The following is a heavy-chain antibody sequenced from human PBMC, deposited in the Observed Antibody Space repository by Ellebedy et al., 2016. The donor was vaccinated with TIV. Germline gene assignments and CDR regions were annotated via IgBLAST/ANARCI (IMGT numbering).Heavy chain of an antibody. CDR2: ISSTSKTI. D-gene: IGHD3-22*01. J-gene: IGHJ4*02. CDR1: GFTFSTYN. V-gene: IGHV3-48*04. Sequence: GESLKISXAASGFTFSTYNMNWVRQAPGQGLEWVSYISSTSKTIYYSDSVKGRFTISRDNAKNSLDLQLNSLRVEDTALYYCVRDKYQHGSSGYPVFDFWGQGIMVTVSS. CDR3: VRDKYQHGSSGYPVFDF.